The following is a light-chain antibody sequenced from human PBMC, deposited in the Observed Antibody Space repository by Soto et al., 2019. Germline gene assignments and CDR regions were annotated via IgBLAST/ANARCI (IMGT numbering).Light chain of an antibody. J-gene: IGKJ2*03. CDR2: GAS. CDR1: QNINSH. Sequence: EIVMPQSPATLSASPGERVTLSCRSSQNINSHLAWYQQKRGQAPRLLIQGASTRDTGIPVRFSGSGSGTEFTLTISSLQSGDCVVYYCQQYKYFYSFGQGTKLEVK. CDR3: QQYKYFYS. V-gene: IGKV3-15*01.